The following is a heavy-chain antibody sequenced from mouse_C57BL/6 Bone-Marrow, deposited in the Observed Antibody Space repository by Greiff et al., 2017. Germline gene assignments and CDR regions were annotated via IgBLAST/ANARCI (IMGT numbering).Heavy chain of an antibody. D-gene: IGHD2-5*01. V-gene: IGHV5-4*01. CDR1: GFTFSSYA. J-gene: IGHJ1*03. Sequence: EVQLVESGGGLVKPGGSLKLSCAASGFTFSSYAMSWVRQTPEKRLEWVATISDGGSYTYYPDNVKGRFTISRDNAKNNLYLQMSHLKSEDTAMYYCARDSNYVDWYFDVWGTGTTVTVSS. CDR3: ARDSNYVDWYFDV. CDR2: ISDGGSYT.